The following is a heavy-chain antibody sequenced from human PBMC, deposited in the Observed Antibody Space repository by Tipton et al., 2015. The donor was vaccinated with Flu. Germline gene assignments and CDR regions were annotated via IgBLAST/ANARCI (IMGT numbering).Heavy chain of an antibody. CDR3: ARDHFSGWAYYYYGMDV. D-gene: IGHD6-19*01. V-gene: IGHV4-39*07. CDR1: GGSITSSSYY. CDR2: IYYSGST. Sequence: GLVKPSETLSLTCTVSGGSITSSSYYWGWIRQPPGKGLEWIGSIYYSGSTYYNPSLKSRVTISLDTSKNQFSLKLSSVTAADTAVYYCARDHFSGWAYYYYGMDVWGQGTTVTVSS. J-gene: IGHJ6*02.